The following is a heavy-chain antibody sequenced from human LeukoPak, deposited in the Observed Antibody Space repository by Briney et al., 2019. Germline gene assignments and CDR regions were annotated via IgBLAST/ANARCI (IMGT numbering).Heavy chain of an antibody. Sequence: GESLKISCKGSGYSSSIYWIAWVRQMPGKGLEWMGNIYPGDSDIRYSPSFQGQVTFSADKSISTAYLQWSSLKASDTAMYYCARRDSSGYSFDSWGQGTLVTVSS. D-gene: IGHD3-22*01. CDR3: ARRDSSGYSFDS. V-gene: IGHV5-51*01. CDR1: GYSSSIYW. CDR2: IYPGDSDI. J-gene: IGHJ5*01.